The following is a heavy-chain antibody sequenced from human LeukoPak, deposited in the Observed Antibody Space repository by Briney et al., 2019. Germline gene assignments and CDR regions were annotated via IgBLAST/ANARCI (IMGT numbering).Heavy chain of an antibody. CDR3: VSFYETY. J-gene: IGHJ4*02. D-gene: IGHD2-2*01. Sequence: GGSLRLSCAASGFTLSNYAMNWVRQAPGKGLEWVSSISGSGTNTYYADSVKGRFTISKDNAKNTVYLQMNNLRAEDTAVYYCVSFYETYWGRGTLVTVSS. V-gene: IGHV3-23*01. CDR1: GFTLSNYA. CDR2: ISGSGTNT.